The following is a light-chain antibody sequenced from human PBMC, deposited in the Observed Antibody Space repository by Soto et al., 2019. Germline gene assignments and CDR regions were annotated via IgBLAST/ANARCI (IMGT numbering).Light chain of an antibody. Sequence: DIVLTQSPDTRSLSPAESATLSCRASQSLGRYLAWYQQKPGQAPILLIFGASTRATGLPARFSGSGSGTEFTLTITSLRSEDFAVYYCQQYNHWPPTFGHGTKVDIK. J-gene: IGKJ1*01. CDR1: QSLGRY. V-gene: IGKV3-15*01. CDR2: GAS. CDR3: QQYNHWPPT.